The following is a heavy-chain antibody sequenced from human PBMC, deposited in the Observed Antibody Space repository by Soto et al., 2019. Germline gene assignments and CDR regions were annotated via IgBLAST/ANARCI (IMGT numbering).Heavy chain of an antibody. CDR2: INAGNGNT. Sequence: QVQLVQSGAEVKKPGASVKVSCKASGYTFTSYAMHWVRQAPGQRLEWMGWINAGNGNTKYSQKFQGRVTITRDTAADTAYVELSSLRSEDTAVYYRARGDYYDIHEYWGQGTLVHVSS. CDR1: GYTFTSYA. CDR3: ARGDYYDIHEY. D-gene: IGHD3-22*01. V-gene: IGHV1-3*01. J-gene: IGHJ4*02.